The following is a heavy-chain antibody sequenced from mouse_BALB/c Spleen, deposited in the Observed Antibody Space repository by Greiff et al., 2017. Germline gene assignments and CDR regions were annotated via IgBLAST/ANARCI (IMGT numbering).Heavy chain of an antibody. J-gene: IGHJ4*01. CDR1: GYTFTSYW. CDR3: TRSEDYDGNMDY. D-gene: IGHD2-4*01. Sequence: QVQLQQPGAELVRPGASVKLSCKASGYTFTSYWINWVKQRPGQGLEWIGNIYPSDSYTNYNQKFKDKATLTVDKSSSTAYMQLSSPTSEDSAVYYCTRSEDYDGNMDYWGQGTSVTVSS. V-gene: IGHV1-69*02. CDR2: IYPSDSYT.